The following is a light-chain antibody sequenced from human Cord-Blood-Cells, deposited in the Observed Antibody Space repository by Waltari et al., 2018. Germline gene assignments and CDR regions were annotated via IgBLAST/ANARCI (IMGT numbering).Light chain of an antibody. CDR3: QXXYSTPWT. CDR1: QSVLYSSNNKNY. CDR2: WAS. V-gene: IGKV4-1*01. Sequence: IVMTQSPDSLAVSLGERATINCKSSQSVLYSSNNKNYLAWYQQKPGQPPKLLFHWASTRESGXXDRFXGSGSGTDFTLTISSLQAEDVAVYXCQXXYSTPWTXGXGTKVEXK. J-gene: IGKJ1*01.